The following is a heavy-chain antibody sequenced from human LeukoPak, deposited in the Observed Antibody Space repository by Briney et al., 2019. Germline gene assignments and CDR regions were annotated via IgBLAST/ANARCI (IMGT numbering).Heavy chain of an antibody. V-gene: IGHV4-38-2*02. CDR3: ARAVLATKSEHWFDS. CDR1: GYSISSGYY. J-gene: IGHJ5*01. D-gene: IGHD2-8*01. CDR2: FFHSGNT. Sequence: PSETLSLTCTVSGYSISSGYYWGWIRQPPGKGLEWSGSFFHSGNTYYNPSLKSRVTISVDTSKNQFSLKVTSVTAADTAMYYCARAVLATKSEHWFDSWGQGTLVTVSS.